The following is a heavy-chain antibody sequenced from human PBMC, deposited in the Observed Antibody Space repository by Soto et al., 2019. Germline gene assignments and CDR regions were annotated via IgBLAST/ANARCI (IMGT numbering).Heavy chain of an antibody. CDR2: ISNDGTSE. CDR3: AGGSGSYYV. Sequence: QVQVVESGGGVVHPEKSLRLSCAASGFTFSNFGMHWVRQAPGKGLEWVAVISNDGTSENYAQSVKGRFTISRDNSKNTLYLQMNSLRAEDTAVYYCAGGSGSYYVWGQGTLVIVSS. J-gene: IGHJ4*02. V-gene: IGHV3-30*03. CDR1: GFTFSNFG. D-gene: IGHD1-26*01.